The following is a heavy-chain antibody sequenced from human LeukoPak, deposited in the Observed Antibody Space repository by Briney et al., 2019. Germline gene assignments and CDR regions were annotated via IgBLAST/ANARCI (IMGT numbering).Heavy chain of an antibody. CDR1: GFTFDEYG. Sequence: GLSLRLSCAASGFTFDEYGMSWVRQGPGKGLEWVSGINWNGGTTSYADSVKGRFTISRDNAKNSLYLQMNSLRADDTALYYCARDVFLSFGETRNYGMDVWGQGTTVTVSS. D-gene: IGHD3-10*01. CDR3: ARDVFLSFGETRNYGMDV. V-gene: IGHV3-20*04. CDR2: INWNGGTT. J-gene: IGHJ6*02.